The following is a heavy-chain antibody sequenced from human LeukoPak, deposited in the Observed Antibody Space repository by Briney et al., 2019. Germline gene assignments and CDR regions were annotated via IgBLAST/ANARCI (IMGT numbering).Heavy chain of an antibody. CDR2: IYYSGIT. J-gene: IGHJ6*03. Sequence: SETLSLTCTVSGDSISSYYWSWIRQPPGKGLEWIGYIYYSGITNYNPSLKSRVTISVDTSKKQFSLNLSSVTAADTAVYYCARVAGLRYYMDAWGKGTTVTVSS. V-gene: IGHV4-59*01. CDR1: GDSISSYY. D-gene: IGHD6-13*01. CDR3: ARVAGLRYYMDA.